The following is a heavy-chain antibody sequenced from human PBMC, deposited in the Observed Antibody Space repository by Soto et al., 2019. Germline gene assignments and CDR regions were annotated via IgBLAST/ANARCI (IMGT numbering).Heavy chain of an antibody. Sequence: EGSLRFSCAASGISVSRNYMSWVRQAPGKGLERVSYIYSDGSTYYADSVKGRFTISRDNSNNTLYLHMNSLRVEDPAASYCARDQFYGWASSNKRYAYFFGVDVGGEEATVTVSS. CDR1: GISVSRNY. D-gene: IGHD3-10*01. CDR3: ARDQFYGWASSNKRYAYFFGVDV. J-gene: IGHJ6*04. V-gene: IGHV3-53*01. CDR2: IYSDGST.